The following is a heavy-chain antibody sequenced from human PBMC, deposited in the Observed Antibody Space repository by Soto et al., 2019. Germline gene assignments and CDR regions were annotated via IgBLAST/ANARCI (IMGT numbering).Heavy chain of an antibody. J-gene: IGHJ4*02. CDR3: AKADLLGYCTGGSCYSLDY. D-gene: IGHD2-15*01. CDR1: GFTFSTYA. CDR2: ISGGGGST. V-gene: IGHV3-23*01. Sequence: EVQVLESGGGLVQPGGSLRLSCVASGFTFSTYAMSWVRQAPGKGLEWVSGISGGGGSTYYADSVKGRFTISRDNSKKTLYLQMNSLRAEDTAVYYCAKADLLGYCTGGSCYSLDYWGQGTLVTVSS.